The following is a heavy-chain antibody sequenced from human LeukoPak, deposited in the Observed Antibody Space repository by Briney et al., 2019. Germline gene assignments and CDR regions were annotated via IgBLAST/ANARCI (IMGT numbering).Heavy chain of an antibody. D-gene: IGHD5-24*01. CDR2: INHSGST. Sequence: SETLSLTCAVYGGSFSGYYWSWIRQPPGKGLEWIGEINHSGSTNYNPSLKSRVTISVDTSKNQFSLKLSSVTAADTAVYYCARVGAGYNYPFGYYFDYWGQGTLVTVSS. CDR3: ARVGAGYNYPFGYYFDY. J-gene: IGHJ4*02. CDR1: GGSFSGYY. V-gene: IGHV4-34*01.